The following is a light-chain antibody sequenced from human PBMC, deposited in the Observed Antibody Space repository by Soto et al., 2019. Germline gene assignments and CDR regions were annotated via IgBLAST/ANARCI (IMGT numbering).Light chain of an antibody. CDR3: SSFAGGGNPVL. Sequence: QSVLTQPPSASGSLVQSVTISCTGTSSDVGGYNYVSWHQQHPGKAPKVMIYEVTKRPPGVPDRFSGSKSGNTASLTVSGLQAEDEADYYCSSFAGGGNPVLLGGGTKLTVL. V-gene: IGLV2-8*01. J-gene: IGLJ2*01. CDR1: SSDVGGYNY. CDR2: EVT.